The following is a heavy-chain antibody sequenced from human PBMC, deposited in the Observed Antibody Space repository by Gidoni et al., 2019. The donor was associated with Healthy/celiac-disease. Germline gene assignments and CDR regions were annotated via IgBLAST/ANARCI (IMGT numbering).Heavy chain of an antibody. D-gene: IGHD5-12*01. V-gene: IGHV1-69*01. J-gene: IGHJ6*03. Sequence: QVQLVQSGAAVKKPGSSVKVSCKASGGTFSSYAISWVRQAPGQGLEWMGGIIPIFGTANYAQKFQGRVTITADESTSTAYMELSSLRSEDTAVYYCARVEGYSGYDDYYYYYMDVWGKGTTVTVSS. CDR3: ARVEGYSGYDDYYYYYMDV. CDR1: GGTFSSYA. CDR2: IIPIFGTA.